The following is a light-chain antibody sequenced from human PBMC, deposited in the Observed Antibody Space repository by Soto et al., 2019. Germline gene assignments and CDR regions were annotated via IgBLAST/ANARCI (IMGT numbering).Light chain of an antibody. V-gene: IGKV3-20*01. J-gene: IGKJ5*01. Sequence: EIVLTQSPGTLSLSPGERATLSCRASQSVSSSYLAWYQQKPGQAPRLLIYGASGRATGRPDRFSGRGSGTDFTLTISRLEPEDFAVYYCRQYGSSPPVTFGQGTRLEIK. CDR2: GAS. CDR1: QSVSSSY. CDR3: RQYGSSPPVT.